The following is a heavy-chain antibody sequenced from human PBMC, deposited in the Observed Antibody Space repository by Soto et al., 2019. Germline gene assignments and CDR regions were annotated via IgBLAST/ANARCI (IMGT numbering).Heavy chain of an antibody. CDR1: GDSISSSFW. J-gene: IGHJ4*02. D-gene: IGHD4-17*01. CDR3: ARYDFGTFDY. V-gene: IGHV4-4*02. Sequence: SETLSLTCAVSGDSISSSFWWSWVRQPPGKGLEWIGEIYHTESTVYNPSLKSRVTISVDKSKNQFSLNLDSVTAADTAVYYCARYDFGTFDYWGRGILVTVSS. CDR2: IYHTEST.